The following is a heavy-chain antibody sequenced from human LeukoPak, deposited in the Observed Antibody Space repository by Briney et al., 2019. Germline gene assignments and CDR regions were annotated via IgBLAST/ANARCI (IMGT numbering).Heavy chain of an antibody. J-gene: IGHJ4*02. Sequence: GGSLRLSCAASGFTFSRYDMHWVRQAPGKGLEWVAVISYDGSNKYYADSVKGRFAISRDNSKNTVYLQMNSLRVEDTAVYYCARANTPFADYWGQGTLVTVSS. CDR1: GFTFSRYD. D-gene: IGHD2-2*02. V-gene: IGHV3-30*09. CDR2: ISYDGSNK. CDR3: ARANTPFADY.